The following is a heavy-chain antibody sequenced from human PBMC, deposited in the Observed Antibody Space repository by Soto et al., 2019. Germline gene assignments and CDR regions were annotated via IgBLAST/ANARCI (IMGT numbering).Heavy chain of an antibody. D-gene: IGHD6-19*01. Sequence: QVQLVESGGGVVQPGRSLRLSCAASGFTFSSYGMHWVRQAPGKGLEWVAVIWYDGSNKYYADSVKGRFTISRDNSKNTLYLQMNSLSAEDTAVYYCARIRNSSGWYGYYYYYGMDVWGQGTTVTVSS. CDR1: GFTFSSYG. J-gene: IGHJ6*02. V-gene: IGHV3-33*01. CDR3: ARIRNSSGWYGYYYYYGMDV. CDR2: IWYDGSNK.